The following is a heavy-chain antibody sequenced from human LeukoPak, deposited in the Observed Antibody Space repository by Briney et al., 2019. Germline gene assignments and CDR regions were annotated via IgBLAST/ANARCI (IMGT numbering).Heavy chain of an antibody. Sequence: GGSLRLSCAVSGFNFSDHYMTWIRQAPGRGLEWGSYISNRGYSKYYADSVKGRFTISRDNSNNSLYLQMNSLRAEDTAVYYCARSKRTYDFWGQGTLVTVSS. CDR2: ISNRGYSK. V-gene: IGHV3-11*01. CDR3: ARSKRTYDF. CDR1: GFNFSDHY. J-gene: IGHJ4*02.